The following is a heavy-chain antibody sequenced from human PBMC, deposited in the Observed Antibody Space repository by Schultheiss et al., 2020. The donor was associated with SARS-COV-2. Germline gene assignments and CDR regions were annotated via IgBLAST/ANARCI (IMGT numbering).Heavy chain of an antibody. V-gene: IGHV2-5*08. Sequence: SGPTLVKPTQTLTLTCTFSGFSLSTSGMCVSWIRQPPGKALEWLALIYWNDDKRYSPSLKSRLTITKDTSKNQVVLTMTNMDPVDTATYYCARSYVDFWGGYHPYYYYGMDVWGQGTTVTVSS. J-gene: IGHJ6*02. CDR3: ARSYVDFWGGYHPYYYYGMDV. CDR1: GFSLSTSGMC. D-gene: IGHD3-3*01. CDR2: IYWNDDK.